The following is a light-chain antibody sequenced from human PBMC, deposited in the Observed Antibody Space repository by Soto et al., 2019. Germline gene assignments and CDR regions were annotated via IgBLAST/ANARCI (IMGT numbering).Light chain of an antibody. CDR2: GAS. J-gene: IGKJ3*01. V-gene: IGKV3-20*01. Sequence: EIVLTQPPGTLSFYPGERATLSCRTSQTVCSTCLAWYQQKPGQAPRLLISGASNRATGIPDRFSGSGSGTDFTLTISRLEPEDFAVYYCQQYGGSPGFTFGPGTKVDIK. CDR3: QQYGGSPGFT. CDR1: QTVCSTC.